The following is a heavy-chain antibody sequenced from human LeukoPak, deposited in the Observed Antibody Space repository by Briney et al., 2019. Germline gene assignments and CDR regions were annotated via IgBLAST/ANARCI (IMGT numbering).Heavy chain of an antibody. CDR2: ISYSGNT. V-gene: IGHV4-59*12. Sequence: PSETLSLTCTVSGGSISNYYWSWIRQPPGKELEWIGYISYSGNTDSNPSLKSRVTISVDTSKNQFSLKLSSVTAADTAVYYCAREAYRGYSYGYDFDYWGQGTLVTVSS. CDR1: GGSISNYY. D-gene: IGHD5-18*01. J-gene: IGHJ4*02. CDR3: AREAYRGYSYGYDFDY.